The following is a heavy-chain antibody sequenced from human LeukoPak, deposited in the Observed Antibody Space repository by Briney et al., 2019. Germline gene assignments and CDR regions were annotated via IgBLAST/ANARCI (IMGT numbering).Heavy chain of an antibody. V-gene: IGHV3-30*04. D-gene: IGHD7-27*01. Sequence: GSLRLSCSASGFTFSSYVIHWVRQAPGRGLEWVAGVSHHGSDEYYSDSVKGRFTISRDNSKNTLYLQTHSLRDEDTAVYYCARGNGGLFDYWGQGTLVTVSS. CDR3: ARGNGGLFDY. CDR2: VSHHGSDE. CDR1: GFTFSSYV. J-gene: IGHJ4*02.